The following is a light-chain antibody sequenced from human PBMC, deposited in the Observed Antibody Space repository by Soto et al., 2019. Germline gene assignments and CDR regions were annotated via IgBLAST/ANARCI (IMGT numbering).Light chain of an antibody. CDR3: QQSYSTPVT. CDR1: ETISTY. CDR2: TAS. V-gene: IGKV1-39*01. J-gene: IGKJ5*01. Sequence: DIQMTQSPSTLSGSVGDRVTITCRASETISTYLHWYQQKPGKAPTLLIYTASNLQSGVPSRFSGSGSGTDFTLTISSLQPEDFATYYCQQSYSTPVTFGQGTRLEIK.